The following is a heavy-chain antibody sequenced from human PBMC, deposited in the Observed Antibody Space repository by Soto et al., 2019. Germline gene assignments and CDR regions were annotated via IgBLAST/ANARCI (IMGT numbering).Heavy chain of an antibody. J-gene: IGHJ6*02. CDR3: ARDRPYYYGSGSYEDYYYYYGMDV. CDR2: IIPILGIA. V-gene: IGHV1-69*08. Sequence: QVQLVQSGAEVKKPGSSVKVSCKASGGTFSSYTISWVRQAPGQGLEWMGRIIPILGIANYAQKFQGRVTITADKDTSTAYIEMSSLRSEDTAVYYCARDRPYYYGSGSYEDYYYYYGMDVWGQGTTVTVSS. D-gene: IGHD3-10*01. CDR1: GGTFSSYT.